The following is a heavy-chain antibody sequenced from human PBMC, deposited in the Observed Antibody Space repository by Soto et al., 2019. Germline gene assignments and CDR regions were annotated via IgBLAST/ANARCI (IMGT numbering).Heavy chain of an antibody. D-gene: IGHD1-1*01. Sequence: ESLKISCKGSGYSFTSYWISWVRQMPGKGLEWMGRIDPSDSYTNYSPSFQGHVTISADKSISTAYLQWSSLKASDTAMCYCARQGGTTPGDYYGMDVWGQGTTVTVSS. J-gene: IGHJ6*02. CDR2: IDPSDSYT. V-gene: IGHV5-10-1*01. CDR1: GYSFTSYW. CDR3: ARQGGTTPGDYYGMDV.